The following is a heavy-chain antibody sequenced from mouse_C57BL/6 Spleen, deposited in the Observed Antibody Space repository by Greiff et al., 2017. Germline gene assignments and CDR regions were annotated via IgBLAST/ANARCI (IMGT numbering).Heavy chain of an antibody. D-gene: IGHD1-1*01. Sequence: VHLVESGAELVKPGASVKMSCKASGYTFTTYPIEWMKQNHGKSLEWIGNFHPYNDDTKYNEKFKGKATLTVEKSSSTVYLELSRLTSDDSAVYYCARRRNDYGDYAMDYWGQGTSVTVSS. CDR2: FHPYNDDT. J-gene: IGHJ4*01. V-gene: IGHV1-47*01. CDR1: GYTFTTYP. CDR3: ARRRNDYGDYAMDY.